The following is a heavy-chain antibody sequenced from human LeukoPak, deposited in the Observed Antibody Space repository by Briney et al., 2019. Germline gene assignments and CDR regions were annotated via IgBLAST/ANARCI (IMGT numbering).Heavy chain of an antibody. V-gene: IGHV1-46*01. CDR2: INPSGGST. Sequence: KTGGSLRLSCAASGFTFSSYGMHWVRQAPGQGLEWMGIINPSGGSTSYAQKFQGRVTMTRDTSTSTVYMELSSLRSEDTAVYYCARGVAAAGTRGNWFDPWGQGTLVTVSS. CDR1: GFTFSSYG. J-gene: IGHJ5*02. D-gene: IGHD6-13*01. CDR3: ARGVAAAGTRGNWFDP.